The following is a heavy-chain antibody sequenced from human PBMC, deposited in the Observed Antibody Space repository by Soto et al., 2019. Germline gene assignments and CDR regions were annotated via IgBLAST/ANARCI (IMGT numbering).Heavy chain of an antibody. D-gene: IGHD3-22*01. J-gene: IGHJ4*02. V-gene: IGHV4-38-2*01. CDR2: IYDGGTT. Sequence: SETLSLTCAVSGDSISSGYYWAGIRQPPGKGLEGIGSIYDGGTTYYNPSLKGRVTISVDTSMNQFYLKLSCVTAADSALYYCATMDSVGYYPYCGQGTLVTVSS. CDR3: ATMDSVGYYPY. CDR1: GDSISSGYY.